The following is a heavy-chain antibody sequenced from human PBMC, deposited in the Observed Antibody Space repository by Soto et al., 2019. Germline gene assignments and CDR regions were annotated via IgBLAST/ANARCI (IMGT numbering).Heavy chain of an antibody. CDR3: ARGGFLTTVTSDGMDV. CDR2: INPNSGGT. D-gene: IGHD4-17*01. CDR1: GYTFTGYY. Sequence: GASVKVSCKASGYTFTGYYMHWVRQAPGQGLEWMGWINPNSGGTNYAQKFQGWVTMTRDTSISTAYMELSRLRSDDTAVYYCARGGFLTTVTSDGMDVWGQGTTVTVSS. J-gene: IGHJ6*02. V-gene: IGHV1-2*04.